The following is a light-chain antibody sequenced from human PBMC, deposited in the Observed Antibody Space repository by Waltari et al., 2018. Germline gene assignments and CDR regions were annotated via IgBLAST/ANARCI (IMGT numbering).Light chain of an antibody. CDR2: GSS. J-gene: IGLJ1*01. V-gene: IGLV1-40*02. CDR3: QSYDNILHGCV. CDR1: NSNIGAFH. Sequence: QSVLTQPPSVSGAPGQRVTISCIGTNSNIGAFHVHWYQKSPGAAPKLLIYGSSNRPAGVPDRFSCSKSDTSASLVITGLQVEDEGDFYCQSYDNILHGCVFGTGTKVIV.